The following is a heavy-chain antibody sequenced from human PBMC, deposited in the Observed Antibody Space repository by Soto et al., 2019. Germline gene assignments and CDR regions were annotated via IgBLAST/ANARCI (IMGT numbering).Heavy chain of an antibody. J-gene: IGHJ6*02. Sequence: PSETLSLTCTVSGGSISSGDYYWSWIRQPPGKGLEWIGYIYYSGTTYYNPSLKSRVTISVDTSKNQFSLKLSSVTAADTAVYYCRGYCSSTSCYGTYYYYGMDVWGQGTRVTVSS. CDR1: GGSISSGDYY. V-gene: IGHV4-30-4*01. D-gene: IGHD2-2*01. CDR2: IYYSGTT. CDR3: RGYCSSTSCYGTYYYYGMDV.